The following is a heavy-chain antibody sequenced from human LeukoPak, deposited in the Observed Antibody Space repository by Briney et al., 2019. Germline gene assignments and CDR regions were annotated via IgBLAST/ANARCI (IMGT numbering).Heavy chain of an antibody. CDR1: GFTFSSYA. CDR3: AREYSNSPISGYYYYGMDV. J-gene: IGHJ6*02. Sequence: PGGSLRLACAASGFTFSSYAMSWVRQAPGKGLEWVSAISGSGGSTYYADSVKGRFTISRDNSKNMLYLQMNSLRAEDTAIYYCAREYSNSPISGYYYYGMDVWGQGTTVTVSS. V-gene: IGHV3-23*01. CDR2: ISGSGGST. D-gene: IGHD6-6*01.